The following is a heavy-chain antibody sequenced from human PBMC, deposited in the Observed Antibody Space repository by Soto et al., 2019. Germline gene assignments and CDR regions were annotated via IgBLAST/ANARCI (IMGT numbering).Heavy chain of an antibody. Sequence: SETLSLTCTVFGGSISSHYWSWILQPPGQGLEWIGYIYHSGSTNYNPTLKSRVTISVDTSKNQFSLKLSSVTAADTAVYYCAIDRPGIAAAGTVWFDPWGQGTLVTVSS. V-gene: IGHV4-59*11. CDR1: GGSISSHY. D-gene: IGHD6-13*01. CDR3: AIDRPGIAAAGTVWFDP. CDR2: IYHSGST. J-gene: IGHJ5*02.